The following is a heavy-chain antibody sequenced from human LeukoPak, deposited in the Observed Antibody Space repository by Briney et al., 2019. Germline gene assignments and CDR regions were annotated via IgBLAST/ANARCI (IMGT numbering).Heavy chain of an antibody. V-gene: IGHV1-18*01. CDR1: GYTFTSYG. CDR3: AIDYGPAYYDVLSCYFRFDH. D-gene: IGHD3-9*01. Sequence: GASVNVSCMASGYTFTSYGISWVRQAPGQGLEWMGWISAYNGNTHYAQKLKGRVTMTTDISASTAYRELRSLRADATAVYYCAIDYGPAYYDVLSCYFRFDHGGQGTLVTVSS. CDR2: ISAYNGNT. J-gene: IGHJ4*02.